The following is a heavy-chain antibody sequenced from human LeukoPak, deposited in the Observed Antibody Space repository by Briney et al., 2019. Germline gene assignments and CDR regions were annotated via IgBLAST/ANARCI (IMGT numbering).Heavy chain of an antibody. CDR3: AKNFRAHPVCVRWLIDY. CDR2: ITTSGGPT. D-gene: IGHD4-23*01. J-gene: IGHJ4*02. CDR1: GFTFGSYA. Sequence: GGSLRLSCAASGFTFGSYAMSWVRQAPGKGLEWVSEITTSGGPTYYTDSVRGRFTISRDNSKDTVYLQMNSLRAEDTAVYYCAKNFRAHPVCVRWLIDYWGQGTLVTVSS. V-gene: IGHV3-23*01.